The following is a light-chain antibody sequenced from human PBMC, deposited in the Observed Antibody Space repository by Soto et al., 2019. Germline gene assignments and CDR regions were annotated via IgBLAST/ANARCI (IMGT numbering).Light chain of an antibody. CDR3: QSYDNTLSAPYV. V-gene: IGLV1-40*01. CDR1: GSNIGANYH. CDR2: GDR. Sequence: QSVLTQPPSESGAPGQTVTISCTGSGSNIGANYHVHWYQQVPGTAPKLLIHGDRNRPSGVPDRFSGSKSGTTASLAITGLQAEDEADYYCQSYDNTLSAPYVFGTGTKVTVL. J-gene: IGLJ1*01.